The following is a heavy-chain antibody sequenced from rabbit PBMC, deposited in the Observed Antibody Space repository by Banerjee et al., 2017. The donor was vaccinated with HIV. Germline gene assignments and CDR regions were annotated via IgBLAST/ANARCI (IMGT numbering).Heavy chain of an antibody. CDR3: AREKDGGALGNVDL. CDR2: IYAGSSGST. Sequence: QEQLEESGGGLVKPEGSLTLTCKASGFDFSSNAICWVRQAPGKGLEWIGTIYAGSSGSTYYASWAKGRFTISKASSTTVTLQMTSLTAADTATYFCAREKDGGALGNVDLWGQGTLVTVS. V-gene: IGHV1S45*01. J-gene: IGHJ6*01. CDR1: GFDFSSNA. D-gene: IGHD2-1*01.